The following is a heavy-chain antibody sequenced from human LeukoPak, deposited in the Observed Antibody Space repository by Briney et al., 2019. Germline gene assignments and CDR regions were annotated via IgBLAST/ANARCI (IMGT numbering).Heavy chain of an antibody. J-gene: IGHJ4*02. V-gene: IGHV3-30*18. CDR3: AKTFSSSNDY. Sequence: GGSLRLSCAASGFTFSSYSMNWVRQAPGKGLEWVAVISYDGSNKYYADSVKGRFTISRDNSKNTLYLQMNSLRAEDTALYYCAKTFSSSNDYWGQGTLVTVSS. CDR2: ISYDGSNK. CDR1: GFTFSSYS. D-gene: IGHD6-6*01.